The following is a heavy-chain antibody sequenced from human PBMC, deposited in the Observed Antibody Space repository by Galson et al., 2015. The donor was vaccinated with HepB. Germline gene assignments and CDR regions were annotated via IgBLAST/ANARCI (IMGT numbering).Heavy chain of an antibody. Sequence: SLRLSCAVSGFRVGESFLSWVRQVPGGGLEYVSDIYPSGATYYRDSVRGRFTVSRDAFQNSLYLQMNNLRVEDTAIYFCARESNWAYDSWGTGTLVTVSS. D-gene: IGHD3-16*01. V-gene: IGHV3-53*01. CDR2: IYPSGAT. J-gene: IGHJ4*02. CDR3: ARESNWAYDS. CDR1: GFRVGESF.